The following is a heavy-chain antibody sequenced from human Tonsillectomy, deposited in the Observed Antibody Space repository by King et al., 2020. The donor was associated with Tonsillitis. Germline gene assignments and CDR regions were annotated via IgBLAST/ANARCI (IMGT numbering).Heavy chain of an antibody. J-gene: IGHJ3*01. CDR1: GYSISSGYY. Sequence: VQLQESGPGLVKPSETLSLTCDVSGYSISSGYYWGWIRQPPGKGLEYIGNMFHTGSSSFNPSLKSRVTISVDRSKNQFSLRSSSVTASDTAVYYCVRTSRDYGGNTNSFDFWGQGTMVTVSS. V-gene: IGHV4-38-2*01. CDR3: VRTSRDYGGNTNSFDF. CDR2: MFHTGSS. D-gene: IGHD4-23*01.